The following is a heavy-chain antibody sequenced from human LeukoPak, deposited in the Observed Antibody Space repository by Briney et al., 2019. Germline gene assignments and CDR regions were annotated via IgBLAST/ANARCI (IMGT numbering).Heavy chain of an antibody. CDR2: IYYSGST. CDR1: GGSISSYY. D-gene: IGHD6-19*01. Sequence: SETLSLTCTVSGGSISSYYWSWIRQPPGKGLEWIGYIYYSGSTNYNPSLKSRVTISVDTSKNQFSLKLSSVTAADTAVYYCARDIAMAVGWFDPWGQGTLVTVSS. V-gene: IGHV4-59*01. J-gene: IGHJ5*02. CDR3: ARDIAMAVGWFDP.